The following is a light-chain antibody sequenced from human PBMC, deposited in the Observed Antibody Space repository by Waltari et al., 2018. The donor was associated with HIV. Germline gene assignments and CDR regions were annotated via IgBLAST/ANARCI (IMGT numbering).Light chain of an antibody. J-gene: IGLJ2*01. CDR1: SSDAWNSNL. CDR3: CSFTGSTVV. Sequence: QSALTQPASVSGTPGQSIFISRTGTSSDAWNSNLVSRSPQHPGQIPTLNPYEDTRRPSGVSNRFAGSKSSSAASLTIARRQPEDEADYYCCSFTGSTVVFGGGTRLTVL. V-gene: IGLV2-23*01. CDR2: EDT.